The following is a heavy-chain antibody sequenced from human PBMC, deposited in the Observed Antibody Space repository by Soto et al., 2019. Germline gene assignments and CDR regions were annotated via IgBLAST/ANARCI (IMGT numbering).Heavy chain of an antibody. V-gene: IGHV3-21*01. CDR1: GFTFSSYS. CDR2: ISSSSSYI. J-gene: IGHJ6*02. CDR3: ARAPEKTSIADYYYYGMDV. D-gene: IGHD6-6*01. Sequence: PGGSLRLSCAASGFTFSSYSMNWVRQAPGKGLEWVSSISSSSSYIYYADSVKGRFTISRDNAKNSLYLQMNSLRAEDTAVYYCARAPEKTSIADYYYYGMDVWXQGTTVTVSS.